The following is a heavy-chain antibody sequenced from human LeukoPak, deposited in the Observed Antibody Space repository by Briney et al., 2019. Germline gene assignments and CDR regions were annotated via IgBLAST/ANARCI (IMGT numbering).Heavy chain of an antibody. J-gene: IGHJ5*02. CDR2: INSDGSST. V-gene: IGHV3-74*01. Sequence: GGSLRLSCAASGFTFSSYWMHWVCHAPGKGLVWVSRINSDGSSTSYAGSVKGRFTISRDNAKNTLYLQMNSLRAEDTAVYYCARALAVAGTGGFDPWGQGTLVTVSS. D-gene: IGHD6-19*01. CDR3: ARALAVAGTGGFDP. CDR1: GFTFSSYW.